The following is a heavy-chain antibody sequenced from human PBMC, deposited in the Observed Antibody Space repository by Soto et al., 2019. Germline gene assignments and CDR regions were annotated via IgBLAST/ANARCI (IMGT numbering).Heavy chain of an antibody. CDR3: ARRAKYGGWLQPFDY. V-gene: IGHV4-4*07. J-gene: IGHJ4*02. CDR2: IYTTGST. D-gene: IGHD5-12*01. Sequence: PSETLSLTCTVSGGSMSNYYWSWIRQPAGKGLEWIGRIYTTGSTHYNPSLKSRVTISVDTSKNQFSLKLSSVTAADTAVYYCARRAKYGGWLQPFDYWGQGTLVTVSS. CDR1: GGSMSNYY.